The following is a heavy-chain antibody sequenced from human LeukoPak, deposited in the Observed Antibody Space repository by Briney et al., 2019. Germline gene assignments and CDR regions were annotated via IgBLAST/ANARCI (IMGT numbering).Heavy chain of an antibody. Sequence: PGRSLRLSCAASGFTFSSYAMHWVRQAPGMGLEWVAIISYDGRNKYYADSVKGRFTISRDNSKNTLYLQMNSLKPEDTAVYYCARGEDNVDSGDYFLHWPRGPLVTVSS. V-gene: IGHV3-30-3*01. CDR1: GFTFSSYA. CDR3: ARGEDNVDSGDYFLH. J-gene: IGHJ4*02. D-gene: IGHD4-17*01. CDR2: ISYDGRNK.